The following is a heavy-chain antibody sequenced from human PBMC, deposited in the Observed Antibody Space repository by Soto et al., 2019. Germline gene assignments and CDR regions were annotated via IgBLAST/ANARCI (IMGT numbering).Heavy chain of an antibody. CDR1: GGSFSDYY. Sequence: QVQLQQWGAGLLKPSETLSLTCGVYGGSFSDYYWSWIRQPPGKGLEWIGEISHSGSTNYNPSLKSRITISVATSKNPFSLKLSSVTAADTAVYYFAIRYSSSSKYFHHWGQGTLVTVSS. CDR3: AIRYSSSSKYFHH. J-gene: IGHJ1*01. D-gene: IGHD6-13*01. V-gene: IGHV4-34*01. CDR2: ISHSGST.